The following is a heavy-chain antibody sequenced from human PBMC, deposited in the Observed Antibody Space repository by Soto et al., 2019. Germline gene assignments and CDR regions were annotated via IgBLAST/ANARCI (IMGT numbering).Heavy chain of an antibody. V-gene: IGHV4-39*01. CDR2: IYYSGST. CDR3: ARSYYYDSSGYGPKTDYFDY. Sequence: QLQLQESGPGLVKPSETLSLTCTVSGGSISSSSYYWGWIRQPPGKGLEWIGSIYYSGSTYYNPSLKSRVTISVDTSKNQFSLKLSSVTAADTAVYYCARSYYYDSSGYGPKTDYFDYWGQGTLVTVSS. J-gene: IGHJ4*02. CDR1: GGSISSSSYY. D-gene: IGHD3-22*01.